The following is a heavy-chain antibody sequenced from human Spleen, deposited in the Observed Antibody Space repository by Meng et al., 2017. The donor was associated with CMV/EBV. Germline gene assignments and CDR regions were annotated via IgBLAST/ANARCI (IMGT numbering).Heavy chain of an antibody. CDR1: NGSSRTTKW. CDR2: FIVAGAP. Sequence: GSLRLSCVVSNGSSRTTKWWTWVRQTPGKGLEWIEKFIVAGAPPISCPSRRESPSLRLISVTAADTAVYYCAREHHNWNYVPLYFDYWGQGTLVTVSS. D-gene: IGHD1-7*01. CDR3: AREHHNWNYVPLYFDY. V-gene: IGHV4-4*02. J-gene: IGHJ4*02.